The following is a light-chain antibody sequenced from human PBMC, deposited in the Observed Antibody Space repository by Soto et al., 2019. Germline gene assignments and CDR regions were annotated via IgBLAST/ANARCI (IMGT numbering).Light chain of an antibody. V-gene: IGKV3-11*01. CDR2: DAS. J-gene: IGKJ3*01. CDR3: QQRSNWPRFT. Sequence: EIVLKQSPATLSLSPGERATLSCRASQSVSSYLAWYQQKHGQAPRLLIYDASNSATGIPARFSGSGSGTDFTLTISSLEPEDFAVYYCQQRSNWPRFTFGPGTKVDIK. CDR1: QSVSSY.